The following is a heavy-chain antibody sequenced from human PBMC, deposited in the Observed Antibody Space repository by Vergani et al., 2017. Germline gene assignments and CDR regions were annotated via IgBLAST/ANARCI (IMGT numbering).Heavy chain of an antibody. Sequence: VQLVESGGGVVQPGRSLRLSCAASGFTFSSYAMHWVRQAPGKGLEWVSGISWNSGSIGYADSVKGRFTISRDNAKNSLYLQMNSLRAEDTALYYCAKDSHGYTTYYFDYWGQGTLVTVSS. V-gene: IGHV3-9*01. J-gene: IGHJ4*02. D-gene: IGHD5-24*01. CDR2: ISWNSGSI. CDR3: AKDSHGYTTYYFDY. CDR1: GFTFSSYA.